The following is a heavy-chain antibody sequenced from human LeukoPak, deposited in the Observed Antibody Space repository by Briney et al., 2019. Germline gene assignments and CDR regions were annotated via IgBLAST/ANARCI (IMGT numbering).Heavy chain of an antibody. CDR1: GFTFSSYA. CDR3: ARDWTPGYSYGYVFDY. Sequence: PGGSLRLSCAASGFTFSSYAMHWVRQAPGKGLEWVAVISYDGSNKYYADSVKGRFTISRDNSKNTLYLQMNSLRAEDTAVYYCARDWTPGYSYGYVFDYWGQGTLVTVSS. CDR2: ISYDGSNK. V-gene: IGHV3-30*04. D-gene: IGHD5-18*01. J-gene: IGHJ4*02.